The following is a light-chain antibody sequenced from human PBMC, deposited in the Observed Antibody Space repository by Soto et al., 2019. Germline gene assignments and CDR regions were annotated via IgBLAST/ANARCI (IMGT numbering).Light chain of an antibody. J-gene: IGKJ1*01. CDR1: ETVNRNY. V-gene: IGKV3-20*01. CDR3: QQYGSSRT. CDR2: GAS. Sequence: EIVLTQSPGTLSFSPGESATLSCMASETVNRNYLAWYQQKRGQAPRLLIYGASRRATGIPDRFSGSGSGTDFTLTITRMEPEDFAVYDCQQYGSSRTFGQGTKVDIK.